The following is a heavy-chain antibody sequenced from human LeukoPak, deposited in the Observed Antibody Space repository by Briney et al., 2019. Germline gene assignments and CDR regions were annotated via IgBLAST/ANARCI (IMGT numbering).Heavy chain of an antibody. CDR1: GGTFSSYT. CDR2: IIPILGIA. V-gene: IGHV1-69*02. CDR3: ARGGGAMYDILTGYYFYY. D-gene: IGHD3-9*01. J-gene: IGHJ4*02. Sequence: SVKVSCKASGGTFSSYTISWVRQAPGQGLEWMGRIIPILGIANYAQKFQGRVTITADKSTSTAYMELSRLRSDDTAVYYCARGGGAMYDILTGYYFYYWGQGTLVTVSS.